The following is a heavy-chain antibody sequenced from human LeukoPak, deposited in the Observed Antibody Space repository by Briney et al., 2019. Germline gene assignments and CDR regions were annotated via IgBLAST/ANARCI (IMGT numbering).Heavy chain of an antibody. D-gene: IGHD3-10*01. J-gene: IGHJ4*02. V-gene: IGHV1-18*01. Sequence: ASVKVSCKASGHTFTSYGISWVRQAPGHRLEWMGWISAYNGNTNYAQKLQSRVTMTTDTSTSTAHMELRSLRSDDTAVYYCARFSFGRTMAADYWGQGTLVTVSS. CDR3: ARFSFGRTMAADY. CDR2: ISAYNGNT. CDR1: GHTFTSYG.